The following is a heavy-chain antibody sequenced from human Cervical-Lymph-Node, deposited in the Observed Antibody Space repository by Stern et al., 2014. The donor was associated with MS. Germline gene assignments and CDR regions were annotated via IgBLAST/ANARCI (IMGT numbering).Heavy chain of an antibody. CDR2: IHPGESDV. J-gene: IGHJ4*02. CDR1: GYSFSNYW. Sequence: VQLGQSGAEVKKPGESLKISCQGSGYSFSNYWIGWVRQMPGKGLEWLGIIHPGESDVRYSPSFQGQITISADKSINTAYLQWSSLKASDTAMFYCARLTYGYCGGGRCPWDYWGQGTLVTVSS. CDR3: ARLTYGYCGGGRCPWDY. V-gene: IGHV5-51*01. D-gene: IGHD2-15*01.